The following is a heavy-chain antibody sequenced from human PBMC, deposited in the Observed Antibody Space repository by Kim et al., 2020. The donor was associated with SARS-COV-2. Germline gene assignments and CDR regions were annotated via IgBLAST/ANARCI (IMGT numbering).Heavy chain of an antibody. J-gene: IGHJ4*02. CDR3: TRAPKRKPGIAVAGN. CDR2: IRSKAYGGTT. CDR1: GFTFGDYA. V-gene: IGHV3-49*03. Sequence: GGSLRLSCTASGFTFGDYAMSWFRQAPGKGLEWVGFIRSKAYGGTTEYAASVKGRFTISRHDSKSIAYLQMNSLKTEDTAVYYCTRAPKRKPGIAVAGNWGQGTLVTVSS. D-gene: IGHD6-19*01.